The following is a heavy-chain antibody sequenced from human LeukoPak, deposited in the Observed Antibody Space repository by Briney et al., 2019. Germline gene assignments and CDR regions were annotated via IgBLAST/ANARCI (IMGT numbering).Heavy chain of an antibody. J-gene: IGHJ4*02. CDR3: ATGPIFPLRPAATLDY. Sequence: ASVKVSCKASGYTFTSYGISWVRQAPGQGLEWMGWISAYNGNTNYAQKLQGRVTMTTDTSTSTAYMELRSLRSDDTAVYYCATGPIFPLRPAATLDYWGQGTLVTVSS. V-gene: IGHV1-18*01. CDR1: GYTFTSYG. D-gene: IGHD2-2*01. CDR2: ISAYNGNT.